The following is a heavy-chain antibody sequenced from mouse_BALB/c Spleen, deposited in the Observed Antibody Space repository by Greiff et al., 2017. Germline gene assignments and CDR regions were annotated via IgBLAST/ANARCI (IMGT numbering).Heavy chain of an antibody. Sequence: QVQLKQSGPGLVQPSQSLSITCTVSGFSLTSYGVHWVRQSPGKGLEWLGVIWSGGSTDYNAAFISRLSISKDNSKSQVFFKMNSLQANDTAIYYCARIHHYYGSFYAMDYWGQGTSVTVSS. CDR3: ARIHHYYGSFYAMDY. V-gene: IGHV2-2*02. CDR2: IWSGGST. D-gene: IGHD1-1*01. J-gene: IGHJ4*01. CDR1: GFSLTSYG.